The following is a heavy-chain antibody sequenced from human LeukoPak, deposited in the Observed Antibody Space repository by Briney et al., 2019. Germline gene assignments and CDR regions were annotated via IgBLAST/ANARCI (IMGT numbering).Heavy chain of an antibody. V-gene: IGHV3-15*01. D-gene: IGHD3-3*01. J-gene: IGHJ5*02. CDR1: GFTFSSYG. Sequence: GGSLRLSCAASGFTFSSYGMHWVRQAPGKGLEWVGRIKSKTDGGTTDYAAPVKGRFTISRDDSKNTLYLQMNSLKTEDTAVYYCARDALRFLEWPDRRYWFDPWGQGTLVTVSS. CDR2: IKSKTDGGTT. CDR3: ARDALRFLEWPDRRYWFDP.